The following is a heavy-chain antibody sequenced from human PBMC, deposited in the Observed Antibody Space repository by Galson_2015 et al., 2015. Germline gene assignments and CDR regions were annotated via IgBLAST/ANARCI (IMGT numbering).Heavy chain of an antibody. Sequence: QSGAEVKKPGSSVQVSCKASGGTFSSYAISWARQAPGQGLEWMGWVSAYNGNTNYAQKLQGRVTMTTDTSTSTAYMELRSLRSDDTAVYYCARESRGLVAFDYWGQGTLVTVSS. J-gene: IGHJ4*02. CDR1: GGTFSSYA. D-gene: IGHD6-19*01. V-gene: IGHV1-18*01. CDR2: VSAYNGNT. CDR3: ARESRGLVAFDY.